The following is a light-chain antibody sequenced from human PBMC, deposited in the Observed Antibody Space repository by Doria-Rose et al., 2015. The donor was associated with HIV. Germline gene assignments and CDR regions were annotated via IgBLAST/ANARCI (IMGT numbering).Light chain of an antibody. CDR1: QSFSSTY. J-gene: IGKJ1*01. CDR3: HQYGTSWT. CDR2: DGS. Sequence: TQSPGTLSLSPGERATLSCSASQSFSSTYLAWYQQKPGQAPSLLIYDGSTRATGIPDRFSASGSGTDFTLTINRLEPEDFALYCRHQYGTSWTFGQGTKVEI. V-gene: IGKV3-20*01.